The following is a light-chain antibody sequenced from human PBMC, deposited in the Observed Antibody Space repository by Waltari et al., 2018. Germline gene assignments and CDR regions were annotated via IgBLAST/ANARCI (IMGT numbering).Light chain of an antibody. Sequence: DCQMTQSPSSLSASVGDRVTITCRASQGVASSYLHWYQQKPGKAPKVLIYATSNLKSGVPSRFSGSGSGTDFTLTINSLQPEDFATYYCQQSETTPWTFGQGTKVEI. CDR3: QQSETTPWT. V-gene: IGKV1-39*01. CDR2: ATS. J-gene: IGKJ1*01. CDR1: QGVASSY.